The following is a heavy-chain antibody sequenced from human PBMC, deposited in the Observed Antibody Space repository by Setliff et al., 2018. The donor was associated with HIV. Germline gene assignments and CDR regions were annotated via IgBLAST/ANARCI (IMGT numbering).Heavy chain of an antibody. CDR2: INHSGST. D-gene: IGHD3-10*01. J-gene: IGHJ4*02. CDR3: ARQSPLSVLQVWFDDY. Sequence: SETLSLTCDVSGFSITDGFYWAWIRQSPGKGLEWIGSINHSGSTYCTPSLKSRVTMSVDTSKNHFSLKLSSVTAADTAMYFCARQSPLSVLQVWFDDYWGQGTLVTVSS. V-gene: IGHV4-38-2*01. CDR1: GFSITDGFY.